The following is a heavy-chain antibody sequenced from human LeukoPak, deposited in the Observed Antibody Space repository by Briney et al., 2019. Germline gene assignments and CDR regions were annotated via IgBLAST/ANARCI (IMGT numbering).Heavy chain of an antibody. CDR1: GFTFNTYW. Sequence: PGGSLRLSCAASGFTFNTYWMHWVRQAPGKGLVWVSRINNDGTRTTYADSVKGRFTISRDNAKNSLYLQMNSLRADDTAVYYCARDAYGDYYFDYWGQGTLVTVSS. V-gene: IGHV3-74*01. D-gene: IGHD4-17*01. J-gene: IGHJ4*02. CDR2: INNDGTRT. CDR3: ARDAYGDYYFDY.